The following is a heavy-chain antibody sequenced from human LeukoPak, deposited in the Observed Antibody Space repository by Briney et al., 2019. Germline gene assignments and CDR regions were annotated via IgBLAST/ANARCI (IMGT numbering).Heavy chain of an antibody. J-gene: IGHJ4*02. Sequence: GGSLRLSCAASGFTVSTNYMSWVRQAPGKKLEWVSDIYSDGSTFYADSVKGRFTISRDNSKNTLYLQMNSLRAEDTAVYYCARSYYYAYFDYWGQGTLVTVSS. CDR3: ARSYYYAYFDY. CDR2: IYSDGST. CDR1: GFTVSTNY. V-gene: IGHV3-53*01. D-gene: IGHD3-10*01.